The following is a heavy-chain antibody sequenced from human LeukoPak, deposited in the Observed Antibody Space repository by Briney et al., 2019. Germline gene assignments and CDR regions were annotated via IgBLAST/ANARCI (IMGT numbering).Heavy chain of an antibody. J-gene: IGHJ6*03. D-gene: IGHD2-2*02. V-gene: IGHV3-64*01. CDR2: ISSNGGST. Sequence: GGSLRLSCAASGFTFSSYSMNWVRQAPGKGLEYVSAISSNGGSTYYANSVKGRFTISRDNSKNTLYLQMGSLRAEDMAVYYCARVGCSSTSCYISGEYYYYYYMDVWGKGTTVTVSS. CDR3: ARVGCSSTSCYISGEYYYYYYMDV. CDR1: GFTFSSYS.